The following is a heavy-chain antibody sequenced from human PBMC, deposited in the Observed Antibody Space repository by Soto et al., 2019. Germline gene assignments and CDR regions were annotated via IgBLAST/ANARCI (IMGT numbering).Heavy chain of an antibody. J-gene: IGHJ6*03. Sequence: QVQLVQSGAEVKKPGASVKVSCKASGYTFTSYAMHWVRQAPGQRLEWMGWINAGNGNTKYSQKFQGRVTITRDTSASRAYMELSSLRSEDTAVYYCARDPGHQVYYYYYMDVRGKGTTVTVSS. CDR2: INAGNGNT. CDR1: GYTFTSYA. CDR3: ARDPGHQVYYYYYMDV. V-gene: IGHV1-3*01.